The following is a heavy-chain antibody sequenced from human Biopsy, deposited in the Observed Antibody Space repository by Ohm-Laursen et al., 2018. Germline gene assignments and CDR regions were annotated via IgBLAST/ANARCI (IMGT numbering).Heavy chain of an antibody. CDR3: ARDSGILNYGNFKYYHYYGMDV. Sequence: PSETLSLTCNVSGGDINNYYWSWIRQPAGKGLEWIGRIYPGGSTNYNPSLKSRVTMSVDTSKKQLSLRMRSVTAADTAMYYCARDSGILNYGNFKYYHYYGMDVWGQGTKVTVSS. CDR1: GGDINNYY. D-gene: IGHD4-11*01. J-gene: IGHJ6*02. CDR2: IYPGGST. V-gene: IGHV4-4*07.